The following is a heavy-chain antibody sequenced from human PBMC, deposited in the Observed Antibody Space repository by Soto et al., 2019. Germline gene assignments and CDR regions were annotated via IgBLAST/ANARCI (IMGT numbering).Heavy chain of an antibody. CDR3: ARGSLYNSKTGYYDX. V-gene: IGHV1-3*01. CDR1: GYTFTSYA. CDR2: INAGNGNT. D-gene: IGHD1-20*01. J-gene: IGHJ4*02. Sequence: ASVKVSCKASGYTFTSYAMHWVRQAPGQRLEWMGWINAGNGNTKYSQKFQGRVTITRDTSASTAYMELSSLRSEDTAVYYCARGSLYNSKTGYYDXWGQGTLVTVSS.